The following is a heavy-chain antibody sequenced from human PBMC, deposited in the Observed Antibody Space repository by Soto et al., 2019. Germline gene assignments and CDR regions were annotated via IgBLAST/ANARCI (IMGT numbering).Heavy chain of an antibody. CDR1: GFTFSSYG. V-gene: IGHV3-33*01. Sequence: QVQLVESGGGVVQPGRSLRLSCAASGFTFSSYGMHWVRQAPGKGLEWVAVIWYDGSNKYYADSVKGRFTISRDNSKNTLYLQMNSLRAEDTAVYYCARDRTYYDILTGLDYGMDVWGQGTTVTVSS. J-gene: IGHJ6*02. CDR3: ARDRTYYDILTGLDYGMDV. D-gene: IGHD3-9*01. CDR2: IWYDGSNK.